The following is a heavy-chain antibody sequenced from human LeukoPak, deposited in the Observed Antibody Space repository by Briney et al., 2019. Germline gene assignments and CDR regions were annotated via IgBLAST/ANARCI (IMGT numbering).Heavy chain of an antibody. CDR1: GYTFTSYG. CDR3: ARDIYCSSTSCYQGQYDY. Sequence: ASVKVSCKASGYTFTSYGISWVRQAPGQGLEWMGWISAYNGNTNYAQKLQGRVTMTTDTSTSTAYMELRGLRSDDTAVYYCARDIYCSSTSCYQGQYDYWGQGTLVTVSS. CDR2: ISAYNGNT. V-gene: IGHV1-18*01. J-gene: IGHJ4*02. D-gene: IGHD2-2*01.